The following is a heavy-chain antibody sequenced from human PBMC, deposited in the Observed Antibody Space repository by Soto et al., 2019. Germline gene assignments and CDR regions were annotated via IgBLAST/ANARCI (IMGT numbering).Heavy chain of an antibody. CDR2: ISSSSSYT. J-gene: IGHJ5*02. CDR3: ARWIHCSGGGCPNWFDP. V-gene: IGHV3-11*05. CDR1: GFTFSDYY. Sequence: QVQLVESGGGLVKPGGSLRLSCAASGFTFSDYYMSWIRQAPGKGLEWVSYISSSSSYTNYADSVKGRFTISRDNAKNSLYLQMNSLRAEDTAVYYCARWIHCSGGGCPNWFDPWGQGTLVTVSS. D-gene: IGHD2-15*01.